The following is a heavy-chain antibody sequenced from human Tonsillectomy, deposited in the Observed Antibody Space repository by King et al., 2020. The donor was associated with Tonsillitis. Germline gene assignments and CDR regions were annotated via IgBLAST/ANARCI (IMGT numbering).Heavy chain of an antibody. Sequence: QLVQSGAEVKKPGASVKVSCKASGYTFTSYYMHWVRQAPGQGLEWMGIINPSGGSTSYAQKFQGRVTMTRDTSTSTVYMELSSLRSEDTAVYYCARDGGGHYYDSSGYYYGYWGQGTLVTVSS. CDR3: ARDGGGHYYDSSGYYYGY. D-gene: IGHD3-22*01. CDR2: INPSGGST. V-gene: IGHV1-46*03. CDR1: GYTFTSYY. J-gene: IGHJ4*02.